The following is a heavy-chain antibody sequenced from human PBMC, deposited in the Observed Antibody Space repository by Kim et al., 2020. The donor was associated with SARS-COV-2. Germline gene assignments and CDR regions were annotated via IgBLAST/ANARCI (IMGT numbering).Heavy chain of an antibody. D-gene: IGHD3-10*01. CDR2: INAGNGNT. J-gene: IGHJ6*02. CDR1: GYTFTSYA. V-gene: IGHV1-3*01. Sequence: ASVKVSCKASGYTFTSYAMHWVRQAPGQRLEWMGWINAGNGNTKYSQKFQGRVTITRDTSASTAYMELSSLRSEDTAVYYCARNGVIINYYYYGMDVWGQGTTVTVSS. CDR3: ARNGVIINYYYYGMDV.